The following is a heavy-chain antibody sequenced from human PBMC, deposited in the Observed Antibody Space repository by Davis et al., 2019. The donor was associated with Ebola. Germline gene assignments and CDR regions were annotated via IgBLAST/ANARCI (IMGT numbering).Heavy chain of an antibody. J-gene: IGHJ4*02. CDR3: ARDGCSNISCYPGDY. CDR1: GGSFTSEV. D-gene: IGHD2-2*01. V-gene: IGHV1-69*04. CDR2: IIPILGIS. Sequence: AASVKVSCKASGGSFTSEVTSWVRQAPGQGLEWMGRIIPILGISNYAKKFQDRLTITADKSTNTAYMELSSLRSEDTAVYFCARDGCSNISCYPGDYWGQGTLVSVSS.